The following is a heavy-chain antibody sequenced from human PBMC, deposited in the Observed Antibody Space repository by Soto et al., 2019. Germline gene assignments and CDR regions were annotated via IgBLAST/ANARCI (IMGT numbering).Heavy chain of an antibody. CDR1: GYTFTGYY. CDR3: AKAYDKGYMDV. J-gene: IGHJ6*03. Sequence: ASVKVSCKASGYTFTGYYMHWVRQAPGQGLEWMGWINPYSGGTKYAQKFQGRVTMTRDTSISTAYMELSRLRSDDTAIYYCAKAYDKGYMDVWSQGTTVTVSS. D-gene: IGHD3-22*01. V-gene: IGHV1-2*02. CDR2: INPYSGGT.